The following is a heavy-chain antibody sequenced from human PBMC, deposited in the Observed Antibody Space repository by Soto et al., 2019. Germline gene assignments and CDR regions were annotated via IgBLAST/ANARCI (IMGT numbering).Heavy chain of an antibody. CDR3: AKLDGSGSYYPFDY. Sequence: EVKLLESGGGLEQPGGSLRLSCAASGFTFSSYAMSWVRQAPGKGLKWVSGISGSGGTTYYADSVKGRFTISRDNSKNTLYLQMNSLRAEDTAVYYCAKLDGSGSYYPFDYWGQGTLVTVSS. D-gene: IGHD3-10*01. V-gene: IGHV3-23*01. CDR1: GFTFSSYA. J-gene: IGHJ4*02. CDR2: ISGSGGTT.